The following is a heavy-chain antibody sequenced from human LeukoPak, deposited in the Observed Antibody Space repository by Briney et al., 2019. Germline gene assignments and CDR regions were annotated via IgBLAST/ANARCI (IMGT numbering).Heavy chain of an antibody. CDR3: AGAPRVAQAYYFDY. V-gene: IGHV4-59*01. CDR2: IYYSGST. D-gene: IGHD5-12*01. Sequence: SETLSLTCTVSGGSISSYYWSWIRQPPGKGLEWIGYIYYSGSTNYNPSLKSRVTISVDTSKNQFSLKLSSVTAADTAVYYCAGAPRVAQAYYFDYWGQGTLVTVSS. J-gene: IGHJ4*02. CDR1: GGSISSYY.